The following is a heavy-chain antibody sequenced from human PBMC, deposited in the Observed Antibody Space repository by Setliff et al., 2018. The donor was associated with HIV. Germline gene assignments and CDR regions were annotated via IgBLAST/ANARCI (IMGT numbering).Heavy chain of an antibody. CDR2: ISGSGESI. CDR3: AKDREIGGQLVRIVDS. D-gene: IGHD6-6*01. V-gene: IGHV3-23*01. Sequence: GGSLRLSCAASGFTFKKYAMSGVRHAPGKGLDWVSVISGSGESIYHTDSVKGRFTITRDNFKNTLYLQMNSLRAEDTAIYYCAKDREIGGQLVRIVDSWGQGTLVTVSS. J-gene: IGHJ4*02. CDR1: GFTFKKYA.